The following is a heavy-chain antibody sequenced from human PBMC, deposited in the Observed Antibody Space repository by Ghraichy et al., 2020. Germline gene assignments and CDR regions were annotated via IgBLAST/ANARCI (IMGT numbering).Heavy chain of an antibody. CDR2: IYYSGST. CDR1: GGSISSYY. J-gene: IGHJ4*02. Sequence: SETLSLTCTVSGGSISSYYWSWIRQPPGKGLEWIGYIYYSGSTNYNPSLKSRVTISVDTSKNQFSLKLSSVTAADTAVYYCARAPNPNPYSGSYRWVFPFDYWGQGTLVTVSS. CDR3: ARAPNPNPYSGSYRWVFPFDY. D-gene: IGHD1-26*01. V-gene: IGHV4-59*01.